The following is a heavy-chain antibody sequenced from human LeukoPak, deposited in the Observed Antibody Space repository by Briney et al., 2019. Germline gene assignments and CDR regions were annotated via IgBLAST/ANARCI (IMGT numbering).Heavy chain of an antibody. V-gene: IGHV4-30-4*07. D-gene: IGHD5-12*01. J-gene: IGHJ3*02. CDR2: VSNGGST. CDR3: VRLQPNTGERAFDI. CDR1: GGSISSGVYS. Sequence: PSQTLSLTCGLSGGSISSGVYSWGWIRPPPGEGLEWIGYVSNGGSTSSNPSLKSQVTISVDTSKVQLSVELSSVTAADTAVLRCVRLQPNTGERAFDIWGQGTMVSVSS.